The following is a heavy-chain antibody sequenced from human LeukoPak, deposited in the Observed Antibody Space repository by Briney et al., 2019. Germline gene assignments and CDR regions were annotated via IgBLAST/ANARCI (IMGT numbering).Heavy chain of an antibody. CDR2: IYYSGST. CDR1: GGSVTIDTYY. Sequence: PSETLSLTCTVSGGSVTIDTYYWSWIRQPPGKGLEWIGYIYYSGSTNYNPSLKSRVTISVDTSKNQFSLKLSSVTAADTAVYYCARSNDNSWYFDYWGQGTLVTVSS. V-gene: IGHV4-61*01. D-gene: IGHD6-13*01. J-gene: IGHJ4*02. CDR3: ARSNDNSWYFDY.